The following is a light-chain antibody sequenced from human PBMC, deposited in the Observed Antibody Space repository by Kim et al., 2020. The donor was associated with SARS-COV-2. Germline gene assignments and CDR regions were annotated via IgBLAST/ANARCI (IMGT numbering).Light chain of an antibody. Sequence: SPGARATLSCRASQSVGNSLAWYEHRPGQAPRLLMYDVSNRAAGIPARFSGSGSGTDFTLTITSLDPEDFAVYYCQQRRDWPAYTFGQGTKVDIK. CDR2: DVS. CDR1: QSVGNS. V-gene: IGKV3-11*01. CDR3: QQRRDWPAYT. J-gene: IGKJ2*01.